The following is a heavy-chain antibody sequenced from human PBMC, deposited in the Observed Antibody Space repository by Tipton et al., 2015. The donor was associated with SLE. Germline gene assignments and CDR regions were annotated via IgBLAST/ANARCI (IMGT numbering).Heavy chain of an antibody. J-gene: IGHJ5*02. V-gene: IGHV3-9*01. CDR1: GFTFDDYA. CDR2: ISWNSGSI. Sequence: RSLRLSCAASGFTFDDYAMHWVRQAPGKGLEWVSGISWNSGSIGYADSVKGRFTISRDNAKNSLYLQMNSLRAEDTAVYYCARSGTMIVGRWFDPWGQGTLVTVSS. CDR3: ARSGTMIVGRWFDP. D-gene: IGHD3-22*01.